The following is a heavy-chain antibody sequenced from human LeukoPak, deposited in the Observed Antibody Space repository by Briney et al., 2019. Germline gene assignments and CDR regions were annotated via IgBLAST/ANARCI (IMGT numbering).Heavy chain of an antibody. D-gene: IGHD6-19*01. J-gene: IGHJ5*01. V-gene: IGHV1-8*01. CDR3: PSGLRSVAGSHHGYWFNY. Sequence: ASVKVSCKASGYTFTRYDINWVRQAAGQGLEWMGWMNPNSGNTGYVQKFQDRVTMTMNTSIRTASMALNSLTSEDTPVYSLPSGLRSVAGSHHGYWFNYWGQGTLVTVSS. CDR2: MNPNSGNT. CDR1: GYTFTRYD.